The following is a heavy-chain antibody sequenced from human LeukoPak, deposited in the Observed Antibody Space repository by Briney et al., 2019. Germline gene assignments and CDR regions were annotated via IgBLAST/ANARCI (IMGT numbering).Heavy chain of an antibody. J-gene: IGHJ5*02. CDR3: ARWYKYSSSWSPVNWFDP. V-gene: IGHV4-59*01. CDR2: IYYSGST. D-gene: IGHD6-6*01. Sequence: PSETLSLTCTVSGGSISGYYWSWIRQPPGKGVEWSGYIYYSGSTNYNPSLKSRVTISVDTSKNQFSLKLSSVTAADTAVYYCARWYKYSSSWSPVNWFDPWGQGTLVTVSS. CDR1: GGSISGYY.